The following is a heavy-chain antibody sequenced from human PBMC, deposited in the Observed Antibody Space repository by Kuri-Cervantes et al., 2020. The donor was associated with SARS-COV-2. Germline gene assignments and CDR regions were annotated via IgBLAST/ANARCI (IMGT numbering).Heavy chain of an antibody. Sequence: GSLRLSCTVSGYSISSGYYWGWIRQPPGKGLEWIGSIYHSGSTYYNPSLKSRVTISVDTSKNQFSLKLSSVTAADTAVYYCARGRRGIWGQGTMVTVSS. CDR1: GYSISSGYY. D-gene: IGHD3-10*01. V-gene: IGHV4-38-2*02. CDR3: ARGRRGI. CDR2: IYHSGST. J-gene: IGHJ3*02.